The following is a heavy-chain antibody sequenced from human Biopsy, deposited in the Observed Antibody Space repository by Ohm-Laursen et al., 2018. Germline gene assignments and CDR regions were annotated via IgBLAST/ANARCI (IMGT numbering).Heavy chain of an antibody. D-gene: IGHD2-15*01. V-gene: IGHV4-39*01. Sequence: GTLSLTWPVSGGSISNNNYYWGWIRQPPGKGLEWIGSIFYRGSTHYKPSLKSRVNISVDTSKNQFSLKLSSVTAADTAVYYCARMDCSGGSCHYYSYGMDVWGQGTTVTVSS. J-gene: IGHJ6*02. CDR2: IFYRGST. CDR1: GGSISNNNYY. CDR3: ARMDCSGGSCHYYSYGMDV.